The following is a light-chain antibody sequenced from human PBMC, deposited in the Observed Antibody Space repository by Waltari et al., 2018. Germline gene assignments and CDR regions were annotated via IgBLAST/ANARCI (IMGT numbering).Light chain of an antibody. V-gene: IGKV2-28*01. CDR1: QSLLHSNGYNY. J-gene: IGKJ3*01. CDR3: MQALQTPFT. CDR2: LGS. Sequence: DIVMTQSPLSLPVTPGEPASISCRSSQSLLHSNGYNYLDWDLQKPGQSPQLLIYLGSNRASGVPDRFSGSGSGTDFTLKISRVEGEDVGVYYCMQALQTPFTFGPGTKVDIK.